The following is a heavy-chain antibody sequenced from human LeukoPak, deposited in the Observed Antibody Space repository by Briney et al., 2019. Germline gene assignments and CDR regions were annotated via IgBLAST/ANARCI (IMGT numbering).Heavy chain of an antibody. CDR3: ARGSNYYGSGSYYFGRGGPENFDY. V-gene: IGHV1-3*01. Sequence: ASVKVSCKASGYTFTSYAMHWVRQAPGQRHEWMGWINAGNGGTKYSQKFQGRVTITRDTSASTAYMELSSLRSEDTAVYYCARGSNYYGSGSYYFGRGGPENFDYWGQGTLVTVSS. CDR1: GYTFTSYA. CDR2: INAGNGGT. J-gene: IGHJ4*02. D-gene: IGHD3-10*01.